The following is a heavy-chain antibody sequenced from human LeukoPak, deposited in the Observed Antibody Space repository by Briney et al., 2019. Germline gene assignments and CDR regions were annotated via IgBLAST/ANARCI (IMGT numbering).Heavy chain of an antibody. CDR3: ARAYQRLGELSLPDY. D-gene: IGHD3-16*02. CDR1: GYTFTSYA. V-gene: IGHV7-4-1*02. Sequence: GASVKVSCKASGYTFTSYAMNWVRQAPGRGLEWMGWINTNTGNPTYAQGFTGRFVFSLDTSVSTTYLQISSLKAEDTAVYYCARAYQRLGELSLPDYWGQGTLVTVSS. CDR2: INTNTGNP. J-gene: IGHJ4*02.